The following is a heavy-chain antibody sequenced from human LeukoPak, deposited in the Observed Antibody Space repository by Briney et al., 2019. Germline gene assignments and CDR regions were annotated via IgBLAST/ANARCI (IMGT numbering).Heavy chain of an antibody. CDR3: ARSAVVVNPFDY. J-gene: IGHJ4*02. CDR1: GGSISSSSYY. D-gene: IGHD3-22*01. Sequence: SETLSLTCTVSGGSISSSSYYWGWIRQPPGKGLEWIGSIYYSGSTYYNPSLKSRVTISVDTSKNQFSLKLSSVTAVDTAVYYCARSAVVVNPFDYWGQGTLVTVSS. V-gene: IGHV4-39*07. CDR2: IYYSGST.